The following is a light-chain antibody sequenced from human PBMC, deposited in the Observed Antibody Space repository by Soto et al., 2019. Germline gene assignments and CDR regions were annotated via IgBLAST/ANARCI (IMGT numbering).Light chain of an antibody. Sequence: EIVLTQSPGTLSLSPGERATLSCRASQSVGSYLAWYQQKPGQAPRLLIYGTSSRATGIPDRFSGSGSGTDFTLTISRLEPEDFAVYYCQQYGNSRTFGQGTKVEIK. CDR3: QQYGNSRT. CDR2: GTS. J-gene: IGKJ1*01. CDR1: QSVGSY. V-gene: IGKV3-20*01.